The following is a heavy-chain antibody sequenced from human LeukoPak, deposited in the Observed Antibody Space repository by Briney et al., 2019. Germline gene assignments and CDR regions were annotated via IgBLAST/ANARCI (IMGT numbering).Heavy chain of an antibody. Sequence: GGSLRLSCAASGFTFSSYAMHWVRQAPGKGLERVAVISYDGSNKYYADSVKGRFTISRDNSKNTLYLQMNSLRAEDTAVYYCARDGHLGYCSGGSCYWGYFDYWGQGTLVTVSS. D-gene: IGHD2-15*01. CDR1: GFTFSSYA. V-gene: IGHV3-30-3*01. J-gene: IGHJ4*02. CDR2: ISYDGSNK. CDR3: ARDGHLGYCSGGSCYWGYFDY.